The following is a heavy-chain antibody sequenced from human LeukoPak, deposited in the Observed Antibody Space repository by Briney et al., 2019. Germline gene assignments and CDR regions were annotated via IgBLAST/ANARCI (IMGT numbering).Heavy chain of an antibody. Sequence: SETLSLTCGVSGASVSSHFWSWIRQTPGMGLEWIGYISNRGSTGYNPSLRSRVTISVDAPKNDVSLNLRSVSAADTAVYYCAKDVSGAYYAFDVWGQG. J-gene: IGHJ3*01. V-gene: IGHV4-59*02. CDR1: GASVSSHF. D-gene: IGHD4/OR15-4a*01. CDR3: AKDVSGAYYAFDV. CDR2: ISNRGST.